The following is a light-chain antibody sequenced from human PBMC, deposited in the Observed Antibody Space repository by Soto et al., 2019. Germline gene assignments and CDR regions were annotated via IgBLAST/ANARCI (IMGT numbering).Light chain of an antibody. CDR3: QQYNSYSPMYT. Sequence: DIQMTQSPSTLSASVGDRVTITCRASQSISSWLAWYQQKPGKAPKLLIYKASSLESGVPSRFSGSGSGTECTLTIISLQPDDFASYYCQQYNSYSPMYTFGQGTKLEIK. CDR1: QSISSW. J-gene: IGKJ2*01. V-gene: IGKV1-5*03. CDR2: KAS.